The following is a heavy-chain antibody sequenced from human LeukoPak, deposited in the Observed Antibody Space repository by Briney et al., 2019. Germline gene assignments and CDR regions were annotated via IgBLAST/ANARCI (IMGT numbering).Heavy chain of an antibody. CDR1: GGSISSYY. CDR2: IYYSGST. Sequence: PSETLSLTCTVSGGSISSYYWSWIRQPPGKGLEWIGYIYYSGSTNYNPSLKSRVTISVDTSKNQFFLKLSSVTAADTAVYYCARFHSGPRGWYVLWYFDLWGRGTLVTVSS. V-gene: IGHV4-59*08. CDR3: ARFHSGPRGWYVLWYFDL. D-gene: IGHD6-19*01. J-gene: IGHJ2*01.